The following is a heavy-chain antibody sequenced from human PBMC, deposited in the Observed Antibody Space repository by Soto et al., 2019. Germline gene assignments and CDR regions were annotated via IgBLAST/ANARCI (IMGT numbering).Heavy chain of an antibody. CDR3: ASSLL. J-gene: IGHJ4*02. V-gene: IGHV3-7*01. Sequence: EVQMVESGGGLVQPGGSLRLSCAASGFAFSRHWMYWVRQAPGKGLEWVANINEDGSEMNYVDSVKGRFTISRDNAKTSLYLQMNSLRVEDTAVYYCASSLLRGKGTLVTVSS. CDR2: INEDGSEM. CDR1: GFAFSRHW.